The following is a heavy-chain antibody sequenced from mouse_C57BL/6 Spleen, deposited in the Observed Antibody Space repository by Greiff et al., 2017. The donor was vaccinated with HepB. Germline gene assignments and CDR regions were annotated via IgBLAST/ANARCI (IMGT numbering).Heavy chain of an antibody. J-gene: IGHJ1*03. V-gene: IGHV2-9-1*01. D-gene: IGHD1-1*01. CDR3: ARILYYGSSYWYFDV. CDR2: IWTGGGT. CDR1: GFSLTSYA. Sequence: VQLQQSGPGLVAPSQSLSITCPVSGFSLTSYAISWVRQPPGKGLEWLGVIWTGGGTNYNSALKSRLSISKDNAKSQVFLKMNSLQTDDTARYYCARILYYGSSYWYFDVWGTGTTVTVSS.